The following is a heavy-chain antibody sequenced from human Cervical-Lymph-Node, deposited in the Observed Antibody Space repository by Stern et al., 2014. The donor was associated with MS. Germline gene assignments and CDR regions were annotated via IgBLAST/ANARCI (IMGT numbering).Heavy chain of an antibody. CDR3: AHSLGAFGMDV. CDR1: GFSLSSVGVG. CDR2: LYWDDDK. Sequence: QVTLRESGPTLVKPTQTLTLTCTFSGFSLSSVGVGVGWVRQPPGKALEWLVLLYWDDDKRYRPSLKNRLNITKDTSKNQVFLSITHLDPVDTGTYYCAHSLGAFGMDVWGQGTTVTVSS. J-gene: IGHJ6*02. V-gene: IGHV2-5*02.